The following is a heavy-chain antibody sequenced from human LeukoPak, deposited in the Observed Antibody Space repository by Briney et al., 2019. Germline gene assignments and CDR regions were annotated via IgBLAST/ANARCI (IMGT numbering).Heavy chain of an antibody. CDR1: GGSISSSNW. D-gene: IGHD1-26*01. J-gene: IGHJ3*02. CDR2: IYHSGST. Sequence: SGTLSLTRAVSGGSISSSNWWSWVRQPPGKGLEWIGEIYHSGSTNYNPSLKSRVTISVDKSKNQFSLKLSSVTAADTAVYYCARARGSWARVGDAFDIWGQGTMVTVSS. CDR3: ARARGSWARVGDAFDI. V-gene: IGHV4-4*02.